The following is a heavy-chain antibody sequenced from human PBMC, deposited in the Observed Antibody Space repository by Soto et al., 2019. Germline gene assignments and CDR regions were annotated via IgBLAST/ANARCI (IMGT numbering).Heavy chain of an antibody. Sequence: SETLSLTCTVSGGSIISSSYYWVWIRQPPGKGLEWIGSIYYSGSTYYNPSLKSRVTISVDTSKNQFSLKLSSVTAADTAVYYCARPPDYGDYGYFDLWGRGTLVTVSS. CDR1: GGSIISSSYY. CDR3: ARPPDYGDYGYFDL. CDR2: IYYSGST. D-gene: IGHD4-17*01. V-gene: IGHV4-39*01. J-gene: IGHJ2*01.